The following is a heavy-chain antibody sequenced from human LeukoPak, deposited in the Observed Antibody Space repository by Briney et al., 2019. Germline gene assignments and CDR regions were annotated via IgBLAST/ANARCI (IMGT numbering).Heavy chain of an antibody. Sequence: GGSLTLSCAASGFTFSSYGMHWVRQAPGKGLEWVAVISYDGSNKYYADSVKGRFTISRDNSKNTLYLQMNSLRAEDTAVYYCAKEGIVVVPAVAYYFDYWGQGTLVTVSS. D-gene: IGHD2-2*01. J-gene: IGHJ4*02. CDR3: AKEGIVVVPAVAYYFDY. CDR1: GFTFSSYG. CDR2: ISYDGSNK. V-gene: IGHV3-30*18.